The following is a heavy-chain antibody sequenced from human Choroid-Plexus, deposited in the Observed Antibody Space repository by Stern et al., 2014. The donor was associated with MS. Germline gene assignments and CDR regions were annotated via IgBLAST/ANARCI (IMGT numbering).Heavy chain of an antibody. CDR2: VSYDGSNK. CDR1: GFTLGRSA. Sequence: QVQLVESGGGVVQPGTPLRLPCEASGFTLGRSAMHWVRQAQGEGRGRGAGVSYDGSNKYYADSVKGRFTISRDNSQNTLYMQMSSLRAEDTAVYYCAKDRQYLTYFFDHWGQGSLVTVSS. J-gene: IGHJ5*02. V-gene: IGHV3-30*18. CDR3: AKDRQYLTYFFDH. D-gene: IGHD2/OR15-2a*01.